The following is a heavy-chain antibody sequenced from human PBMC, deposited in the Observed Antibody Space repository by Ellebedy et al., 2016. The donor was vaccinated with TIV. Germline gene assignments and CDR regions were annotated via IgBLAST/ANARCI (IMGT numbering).Heavy chain of an antibody. CDR1: GFTFSAFG. Sequence: PGGSLRLSCTASGFTFSAFGIHWVRQAPGQGLAWVAHIWYDGSDKYYADSVKGRFTISRDNSKSTLYLQMSSMRGEDTAVYYCARAWIPYGLDVWGHGTTVTVSS. D-gene: IGHD5-12*01. J-gene: IGHJ6*02. CDR3: ARAWIPYGLDV. CDR2: IWYDGSDK. V-gene: IGHV3-33*01.